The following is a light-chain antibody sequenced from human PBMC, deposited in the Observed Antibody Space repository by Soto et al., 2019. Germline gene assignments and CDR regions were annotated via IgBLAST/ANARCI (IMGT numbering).Light chain of an antibody. CDR1: QSVTSSS. CDR2: GAS. J-gene: IGKJ1*01. Sequence: IECTQSPGTLSLSPGERATLSCRASQSVTSSSLASYQQKAGQARRLLIYGASSRATGIPDRFSGSGSGTDFTLTISALEPEDFAVYYCQQDGSSPRTFGQGTKV. V-gene: IGKV3-20*01. CDR3: QQDGSSPRT.